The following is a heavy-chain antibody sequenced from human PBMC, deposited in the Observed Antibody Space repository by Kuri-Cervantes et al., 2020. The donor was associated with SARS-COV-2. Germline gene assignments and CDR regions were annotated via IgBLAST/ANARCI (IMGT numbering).Heavy chain of an antibody. CDR3: ASQKYYDFWSGYHPHFDY. CDR2: ISSSSSYI. V-gene: IGHV3-21*01. J-gene: IGHJ4*02. Sequence: GGSLRLSCAASGFTFSSYSMNWVRQAPGKGLEWVSSISSSSSYIYYADSVKGRFTISRDNAKNTLYLQMNSLRAEDTAVYYCASQKYYDFWSGYHPHFDYWGQGTLVTVSS. CDR1: GFTFSSYS. D-gene: IGHD3-3*01.